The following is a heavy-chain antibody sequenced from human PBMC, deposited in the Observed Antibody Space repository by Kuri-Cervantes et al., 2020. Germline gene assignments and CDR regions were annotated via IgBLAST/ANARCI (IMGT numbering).Heavy chain of an antibody. CDR3: ARDWSGQLAP. Sequence: ASVKVSCKASGYTFTSYAMHWVRQAPGQRLEWMGWINAGNGNTKYSQKLQGRVTMTTDTSTSTAYMELRSLRSDDTAVYYCARDWSGQLAPWDQGTLVTVSS. V-gene: IGHV1-3*01. CDR2: INAGNGNT. J-gene: IGHJ4*02. CDR1: GYTFTSYA. D-gene: IGHD6-6*01.